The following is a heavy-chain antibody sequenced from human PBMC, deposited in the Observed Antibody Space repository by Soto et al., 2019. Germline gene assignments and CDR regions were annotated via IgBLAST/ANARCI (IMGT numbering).Heavy chain of an antibody. CDR2: ISSSSSYI. V-gene: IGHV3-21*01. J-gene: IGHJ6*02. Sequence: GGSLRLSCAASGFTFSSYSMNWVRQAPGKGRECVSSISSSSSYIYYADSVKGRFTISRDNAKNSLYLPMNSLRAEDTAVYYSERGCSSTRCHDEYYGMDVWCQGTTVTVSS. D-gene: IGHD2-2*01. CDR1: GFTFSSYS. CDR3: ERGCSSTRCHDEYYGMDV.